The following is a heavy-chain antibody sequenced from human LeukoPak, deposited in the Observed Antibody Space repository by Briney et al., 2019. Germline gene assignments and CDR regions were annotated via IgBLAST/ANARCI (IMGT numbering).Heavy chain of an antibody. D-gene: IGHD5-18*01. Sequence: SETLSLTCTVSGGSISSYYWSWIRQPPGKGLEWIGYIYYSGSTNYNPSLKSRVTISVDTSKNQFSLKLSSVTAADTAVYCCASYSYGYPYYYGMDVWGQGTTVTVSS. CDR2: IYYSGST. CDR3: ASYSYGYPYYYGMDV. V-gene: IGHV4-59*08. CDR1: GGSISSYY. J-gene: IGHJ6*02.